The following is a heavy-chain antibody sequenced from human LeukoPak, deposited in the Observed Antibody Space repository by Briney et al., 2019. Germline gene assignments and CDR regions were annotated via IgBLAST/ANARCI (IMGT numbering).Heavy chain of an antibody. CDR3: AKNRRIFGRTLQRHYMDV. CDR2: MTYDGSKI. V-gene: IGHV3-30*02. CDR1: GGPISSSN. J-gene: IGHJ6*03. D-gene: IGHD3-3*01. Sequence: PSGTLSLTCAVSGGPISSSNWWSWVRQPPGKGLEWVAFMTYDGSKIPYADSVKGRFTIPRDNSKNTLYLKMDGLRPEDTAVYYCAKNRRIFGRTLQRHYMDVWGKGTTVAVSS.